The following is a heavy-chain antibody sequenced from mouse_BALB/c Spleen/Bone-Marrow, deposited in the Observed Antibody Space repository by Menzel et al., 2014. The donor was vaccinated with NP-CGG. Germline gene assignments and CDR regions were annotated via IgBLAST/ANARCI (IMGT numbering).Heavy chain of an antibody. CDR2: IYPNNGGT. CDR1: GYTFTDYN. Sequence: EVQLQQSGPELVKPGASVKISCKASGYTFTDYNMHWVKQSHGKSLEWIGYIYPNNGGTGYNQKFKSKATVTADNSSSTAYMELRSLTSEDSAVYYCARRGSPYYFDYWGQGTTLIVSS. CDR3: ARRGSPYYFDY. V-gene: IGHV1S29*02. D-gene: IGHD1-1*02. J-gene: IGHJ2*01.